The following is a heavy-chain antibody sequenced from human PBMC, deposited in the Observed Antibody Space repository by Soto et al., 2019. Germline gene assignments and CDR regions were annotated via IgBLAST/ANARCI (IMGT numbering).Heavy chain of an antibody. CDR3: ARDASGWYELDY. J-gene: IGHJ4*02. Sequence: QVQLVQSGAEVKKPGASVKVSCKASGYTFTTYDINWVRQATGHGLEWMGWMNPNSGNTGYAQKFQGRVTMTRNTSISTAYMELSSLRSEDTAVYYCARDASGWYELDYSGQGILVTVSS. D-gene: IGHD6-19*01. CDR1: GYTFTTYD. CDR2: MNPNSGNT. V-gene: IGHV1-8*01.